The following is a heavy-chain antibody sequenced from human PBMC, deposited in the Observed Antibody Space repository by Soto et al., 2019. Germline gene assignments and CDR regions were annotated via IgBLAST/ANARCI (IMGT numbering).Heavy chain of an antibody. CDR3: ARVGPYCGGDCYSPSH. CDR1: GYSIRNGYY. Sequence: PSETLSLTCAVSGYSIRNGYYWGWIRQPPGKGLEWIGTIYHSGSTYYNPSLKSRVTISVDASENHFSLKLSSVTAADTAVYYCARVGPYCGGDCYSPSHWGQGTLVTVSS. J-gene: IGHJ4*02. D-gene: IGHD2-21*02. CDR2: IYHSGST. V-gene: IGHV4-38-2*01.